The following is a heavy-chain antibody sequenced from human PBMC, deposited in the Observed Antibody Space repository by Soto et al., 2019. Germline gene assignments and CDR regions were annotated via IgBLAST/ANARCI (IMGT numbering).Heavy chain of an antibody. CDR3: ARTIIHYYFDS. J-gene: IGHJ4*02. Sequence: EVQLLESGGGLVQPGGSLRLSCVGSGFNMVNYAMTWVRQAPGKGLEWVSLLYSGGGTTHSADSVEGRVTVSRDNSTNTMYLQISSLRDEDTAVYYCARTIIHYYFDSWGQGALVTVSS. V-gene: IGHV3-23*03. CDR2: LYSGGGTT. CDR1: GFNMVNYA.